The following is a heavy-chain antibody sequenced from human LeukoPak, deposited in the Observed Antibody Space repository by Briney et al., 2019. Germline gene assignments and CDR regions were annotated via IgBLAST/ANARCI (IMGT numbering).Heavy chain of an antibody. V-gene: IGHV3-23*01. CDR3: AKDPGDRIEGPDY. CDR1: GFTFSSYA. Sequence: PGGSLRLSCAASGFTFSSYAMSWVRQAPGKGLEWVSAISGSGGSTYYADSVKGRFTISRDNSKNTVYLQMNSLRAEDTAVYYCAKDPGDRIEGPDYWGQGTLVTVSS. CDR2: ISGSGGST. J-gene: IGHJ4*02. D-gene: IGHD2-15*01.